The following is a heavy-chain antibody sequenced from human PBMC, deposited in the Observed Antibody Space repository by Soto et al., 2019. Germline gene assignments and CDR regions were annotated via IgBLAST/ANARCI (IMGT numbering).Heavy chain of an antibody. Sequence: QAQLVQSGAEVKKPGASVNVSCKASGYDYVTYAITWVRQRPGQGLEWMGWISTLNGNTNYAQNFQGRVTMTTDTSTRIVHLELRSLRSDDTAVYYCARRVQVCLTHYYGMDVWGQGTTVTVSS. J-gene: IGHJ6*02. D-gene: IGHD1-1*01. V-gene: IGHV1-18*01. CDR2: ISTLNGNT. CDR1: GYDYVTYA. CDR3: ARRVQVCLTHYYGMDV.